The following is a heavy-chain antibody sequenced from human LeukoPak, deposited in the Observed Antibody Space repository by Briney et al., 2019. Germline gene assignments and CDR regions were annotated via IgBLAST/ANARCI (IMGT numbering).Heavy chain of an antibody. D-gene: IGHD3-16*02. CDR2: INTNTGNP. J-gene: IGHJ4*02. V-gene: IGHV7-4-1*02. CDR3: ARSIYVEFDY. Sequence: AASVKVSCKASGYTFTSYAMNWVRQAPGQGLEWMGWINTNTGNPTYAQGFTGRFVFSLDTSVSTAYLQISSLKVEDTAMYYCARSIYVEFDYWGQGTLVTVSS. CDR1: GYTFTSYA.